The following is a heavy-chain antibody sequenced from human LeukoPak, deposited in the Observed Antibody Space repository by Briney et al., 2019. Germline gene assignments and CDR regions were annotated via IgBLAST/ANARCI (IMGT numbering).Heavy chain of an antibody. CDR3: ARRNDFWSGYDYYYYMDV. J-gene: IGHJ6*03. Sequence: GASVKVSCKASGYTFTGYAINWVRQAPGQGLEWMGWINTNTGNPTYAQGFTGRFVFSLDTSVSTAYLQISSLKAEDTAVYYCARRNDFWSGYDYYYYMDVWGKGTTVTVSS. D-gene: IGHD3-3*01. V-gene: IGHV7-4-1*02. CDR2: INTNTGNP. CDR1: GYTFTGYA.